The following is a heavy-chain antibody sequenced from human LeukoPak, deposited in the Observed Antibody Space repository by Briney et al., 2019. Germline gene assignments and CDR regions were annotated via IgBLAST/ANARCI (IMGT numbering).Heavy chain of an antibody. CDR3: ARHAGADYSSWNYFDY. D-gene: IGHD6-13*01. CDR1: GGSISGYS. J-gene: IGHJ4*02. Sequence: SETLSLTCTVSGGSISGYSWSWIRQPPGKGLEWIGYIYYSGSINYNPSLKSRVTISVDPSKNQFSLKLTSVTAADTAVYYCARHAGADYSSWNYFDYWGQGTLVTVSS. V-gene: IGHV4-59*08. CDR2: IYYSGSI.